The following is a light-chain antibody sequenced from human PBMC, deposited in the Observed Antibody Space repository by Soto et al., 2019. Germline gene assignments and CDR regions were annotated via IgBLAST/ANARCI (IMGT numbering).Light chain of an antibody. J-gene: IGLJ2*01. Sequence: QLVLTQPPSASGSPGQSVTISCTGTSSDVGGYNSVSWYQQHPGKAPKLVIYAVSKRPSGVPDRFSASKSDNTASLTVSGLQAEDEADYYCSSYAGSKNLVFGGGTKLTVL. CDR3: SSYAGSKNLV. CDR2: AVS. CDR1: SSDVGGYNS. V-gene: IGLV2-8*01.